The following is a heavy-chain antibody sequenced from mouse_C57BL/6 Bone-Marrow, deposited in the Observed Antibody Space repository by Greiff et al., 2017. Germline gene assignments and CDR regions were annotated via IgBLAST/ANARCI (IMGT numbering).Heavy chain of an antibody. J-gene: IGHJ4*01. CDR3: AKQTEDSSMSTTRNYAMDY. D-gene: IGHD2-4*01. CDR2: IWGDGST. CDR1: GFSLTSYG. Sequence: VKLVESGPGLVAPSQSLSITCTVSGFSLTSYGVSWVRQPPGKGLEWLGVIWGDGSTNYHSALISRLSISKDNSKSQVFLKLNSLQTDDTATYYCAKQTEDSSMSTTRNYAMDYWGQGTSVTVSS. V-gene: IGHV2-3*01.